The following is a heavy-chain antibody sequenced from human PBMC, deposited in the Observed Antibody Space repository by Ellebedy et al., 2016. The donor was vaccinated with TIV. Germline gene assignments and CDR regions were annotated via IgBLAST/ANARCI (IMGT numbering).Heavy chain of an antibody. CDR1: GGSFSGYY. J-gene: IGHJ4*02. CDR3: ARDGQSGTDY. D-gene: IGHD2-2*01. V-gene: IGHV4-34*01. CDR2: INHSGST. Sequence: GSLRLXXAVYGGSFSGYYWSWIRQPPGKGLEWIGEINHSGSTNYNPSLKSRVTISVDTSKNQFSLKLSSVTAADTAVYYCARDGQSGTDYWGQGTLVTVSS.